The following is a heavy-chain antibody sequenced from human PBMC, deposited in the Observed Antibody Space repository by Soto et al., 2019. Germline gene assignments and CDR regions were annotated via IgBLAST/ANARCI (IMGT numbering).Heavy chain of an antibody. CDR1: GFTFSSYS. CDR3: AREVVGATSYVY. CDR2: ISSSSSYI. J-gene: IGHJ4*02. V-gene: IGHV3-21*01. D-gene: IGHD1-26*01. Sequence: GGSLRLSCAASGFTFSSYSMNWVRQAPGKGLEWVSSISSSSSYIYYADSVKGRFTISRDNAKNSLYLQMNSPRAEDTAVYYCAREVVGATSYVYWGQGTLVTVSS.